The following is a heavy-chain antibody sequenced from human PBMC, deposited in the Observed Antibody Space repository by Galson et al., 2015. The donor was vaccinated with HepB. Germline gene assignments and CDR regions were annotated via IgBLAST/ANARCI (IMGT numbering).Heavy chain of an antibody. CDR2: MSGTGDNT. Sequence: SLRLSCAASGFSFGSYTMNWVRQAPGKGLEWVSGMSGTGDNTYYADSVRGRFTTSRDNSKNTLYLHMSSLRAEDTAIYYCAKDSRVGCSGTSCFLLDSWGQGTLVTVSS. D-gene: IGHD2-2*01. CDR3: AKDSRVGCSGTSCFLLDS. CDR1: GFSFGSYT. V-gene: IGHV3-23*01. J-gene: IGHJ4*02.